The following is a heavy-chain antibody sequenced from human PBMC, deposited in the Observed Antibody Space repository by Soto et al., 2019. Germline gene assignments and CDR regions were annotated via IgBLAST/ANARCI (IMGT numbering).Heavy chain of an antibody. CDR1: GFTFSNYW. V-gene: IGHV3-74*01. D-gene: IGHD6-19*01. Sequence: EVQLVESGGGLVQPGGSLRLSCAASGFTFSNYWMHWVRQAPGKGLVWVSRINTDGSSTTYADSVKGRFTISRDNAKNTRYLQMNRLRAEDTALYYCARDGGWIDYWGQGTLVTVSS. CDR3: ARDGGWIDY. J-gene: IGHJ4*02. CDR2: INTDGSST.